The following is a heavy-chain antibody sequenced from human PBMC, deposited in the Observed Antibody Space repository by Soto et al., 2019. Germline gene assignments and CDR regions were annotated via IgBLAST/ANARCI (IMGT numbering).Heavy chain of an antibody. V-gene: IGHV1-18*01. Sequence: QVWLVQSGSEVKRPGASVKVSCKASGYDFSIYGITWVRQAPGQGLEWMGWISTYNGRTNYAQKLQGRVTMTTDTSTSTAYMKLTGLKYDDTAVYYCARVDCSGGTCRLSYFYGMNVWGQGTTVTVS. CDR3: ARVDCSGGTCRLSYFYGMNV. CDR1: GYDFSIYG. J-gene: IGHJ6*02. D-gene: IGHD2-15*01. CDR2: ISTYNGRT.